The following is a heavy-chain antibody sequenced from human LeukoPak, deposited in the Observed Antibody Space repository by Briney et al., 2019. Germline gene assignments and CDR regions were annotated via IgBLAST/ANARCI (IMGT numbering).Heavy chain of an antibody. CDR2: TYASGST. D-gene: IGHD2-2*01. J-gene: IGHJ5*02. V-gene: IGHV4-61*02. Sequence: SETLSLTCSVSGVSISSSSYYWSWIRQPAGKGLEWIGRTYASGSTNYNPSLKSRVTISVDTSKNQFSLKLSSVTAADTAVYYCARRYAENLGYCSSTSCHTLNWFDPWGQGTLVTVSS. CDR3: ARRYAENLGYCSSTSCHTLNWFDP. CDR1: GVSISSSSYY.